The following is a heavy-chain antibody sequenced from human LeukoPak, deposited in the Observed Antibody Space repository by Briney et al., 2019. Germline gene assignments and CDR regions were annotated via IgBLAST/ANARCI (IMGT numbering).Heavy chain of an antibody. CDR1: GYTFTSYV. CDR2: IIPIFGTA. Sequence: ASVKVSCKASGYTFTSYVISWVRQAPGQGLEWMGGIIPIFGTANYAQKFQGRVTITADESTSTAYMELSSLRSEDTAVYYCARDSTSSSWENNPQYYFDYWGQGTLVTVSS. D-gene: IGHD6-13*01. V-gene: IGHV1-69*13. CDR3: ARDSTSSSWENNPQYYFDY. J-gene: IGHJ4*02.